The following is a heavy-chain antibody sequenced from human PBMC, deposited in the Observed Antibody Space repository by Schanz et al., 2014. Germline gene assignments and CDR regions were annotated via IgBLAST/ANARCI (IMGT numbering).Heavy chain of an antibody. Sequence: QVQLVHSGAEVKKPGSSMKVSCKASGGTFSTYPINWLRQAPGQGLEWMGRIIPIHGIVNYAQRFQDRVRITADKSTSTAYMELSSLRSEDTAVYYCAGTYCSSTSCYTGYYYMDVWGKGTTVTVSS. D-gene: IGHD2-2*02. CDR1: GGTFSTYP. CDR3: AGTYCSSTSCYTGYYYMDV. CDR2: IIPIHGIV. J-gene: IGHJ6*03. V-gene: IGHV1-69*02.